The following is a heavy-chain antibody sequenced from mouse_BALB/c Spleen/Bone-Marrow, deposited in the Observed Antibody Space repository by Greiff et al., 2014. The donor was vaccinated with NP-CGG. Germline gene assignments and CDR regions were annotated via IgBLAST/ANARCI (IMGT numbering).Heavy chain of an antibody. CDR2: INPNTGYP. D-gene: IGHD1-1*02. V-gene: IGHV1-4*01. Sequence: YINPNTGYPEYNQKFKDKATLTADKSSSTAYMQLSSLTSEDSAVYYCARRFTTVVTTGDYWGQGTTLTVSS. J-gene: IGHJ2*01. CDR3: ARRFTTVVTTGDY.